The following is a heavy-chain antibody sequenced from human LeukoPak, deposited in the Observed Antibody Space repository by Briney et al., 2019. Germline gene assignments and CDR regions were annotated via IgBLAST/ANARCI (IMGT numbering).Heavy chain of an antibody. CDR3: ARGLPTPIQAGLYYYYMDV. Sequence: ASVKVSCKASGYTFTSYGISWVRQAPGQGLEWMGWISAYNGNTNYAQKLQGRVTMTTDTSTSTAYMELSSLTSEDTAVYYCARGLPTPIQAGLYYYYMDVWGKGTTVTVSS. D-gene: IGHD4-11*01. CDR2: ISAYNGNT. J-gene: IGHJ6*03. V-gene: IGHV1-18*01. CDR1: GYTFTSYG.